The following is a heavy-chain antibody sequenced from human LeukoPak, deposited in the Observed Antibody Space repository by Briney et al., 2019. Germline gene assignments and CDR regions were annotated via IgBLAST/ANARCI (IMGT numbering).Heavy chain of an antibody. CDR3: ARAGDRSGYLWSVDY. Sequence: SVKVSCKASGYTFTSYGISWVRQAPGQGLEWMGWIRFVFSLDTSVSTAYLQISSLKAEDTAVYYCARAGDRSGYLWSVDYWGQGTLVTVSS. CDR1: GYTFTSYG. CDR2: I. J-gene: IGHJ4*02. D-gene: IGHD3-22*01. V-gene: IGHV7-4-1*02.